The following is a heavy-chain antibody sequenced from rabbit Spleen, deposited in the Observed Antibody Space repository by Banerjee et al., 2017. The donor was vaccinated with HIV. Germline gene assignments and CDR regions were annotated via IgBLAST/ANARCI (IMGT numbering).Heavy chain of an antibody. CDR3: ARSTGSQMGAL. CDR1: GFSFSSSYY. V-gene: IGHV1S45*01. J-gene: IGHJ3*01. Sequence: QEQLVESGGDLVKPGTSLTLTCTASGFSFSSSYYICWVRQAPGKGPEWIGCINTGSSGSTYYASWVNGRFSISRSTSLNTVTLQMTSLTAADTATYFCARSTGSQMGALWGQGTLVTVS. CDR2: INTGSSGST. D-gene: IGHD7-1*01.